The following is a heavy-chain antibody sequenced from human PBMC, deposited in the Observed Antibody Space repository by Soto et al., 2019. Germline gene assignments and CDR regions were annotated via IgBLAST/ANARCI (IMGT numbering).Heavy chain of an antibody. CDR2: ISAYNGNT. CDR1: GYTFTSYG. CDR3: ARENTAMVPYYYYYYGMYV. V-gene: IGHV1-18*01. J-gene: IGHJ6*02. D-gene: IGHD5-18*01. Sequence: QVQLVQSGAEVKKPGASVKFSCKASGYTFTSYGISWVRQAPGQGLEWMGWISAYNGNTNYAQKLQGRVTMTTDTSTSTAYMELRSLRSDDTAVYYCARENTAMVPYYYYYYGMYVWGQGTTVTVSS.